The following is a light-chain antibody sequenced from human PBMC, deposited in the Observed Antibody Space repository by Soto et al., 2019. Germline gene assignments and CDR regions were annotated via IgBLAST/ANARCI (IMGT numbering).Light chain of an antibody. CDR1: QGISNF. CDR3: QKYSSVIT. CDR2: AAS. V-gene: IGKV1-27*01. J-gene: IGKJ5*01. Sequence: DIQMTQSPSSLSASVGDRVTITCRASQGISNFLAWYQQKPGKVPQLLISAASTLQSGVPSRFSGRGSGTDFTLTITSLQPEDVATYYCQKYSSVITFGQGTRLEIK.